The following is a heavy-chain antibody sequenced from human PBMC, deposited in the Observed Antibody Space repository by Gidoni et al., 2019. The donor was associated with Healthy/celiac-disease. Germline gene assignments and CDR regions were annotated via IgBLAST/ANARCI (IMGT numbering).Heavy chain of an antibody. V-gene: IGHV3-15*01. J-gene: IGHJ5*02. D-gene: IGHD3-16*02. Sequence: EVQLVESGGGLVKPGGSFSPPGAAPGMLFRNPWRMRCRQATGKGLEWVGRIKSKTDGGTTDYAAPVKGRFTISRDDSKNTLYLQMNSLKTEDTAVYYCTTDMYYDYVWGSYRLERPGGFDPWGQGTLVTVSS. CDR2: IKSKTDGGTT. CDR3: TTDMYYDYVWGSYRLERPGGFDP. CDR1: GMLFRNPW.